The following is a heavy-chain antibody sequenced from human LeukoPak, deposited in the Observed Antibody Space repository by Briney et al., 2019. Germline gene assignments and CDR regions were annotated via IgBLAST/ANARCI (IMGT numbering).Heavy chain of an antibody. V-gene: IGHV3-23*01. CDR3: AKSASLGYCSGGSCYFDY. D-gene: IGHD2-15*01. J-gene: IGHJ4*02. Sequence: GGSLRLSCAASGFTFSSYAMSWVRQAPGKGLERVSAISGSGGSTYYADSVKGRFTISRDNSKNTPYLQMNSLRAEDTAVYYCAKSASLGYCSGGSCYFDYWGQGTLVTVSS. CDR1: GFTFSSYA. CDR2: ISGSGGST.